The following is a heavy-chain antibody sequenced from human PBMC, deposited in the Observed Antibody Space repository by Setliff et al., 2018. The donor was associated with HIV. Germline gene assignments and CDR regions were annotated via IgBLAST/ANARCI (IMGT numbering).Heavy chain of an antibody. J-gene: IGHJ3*02. D-gene: IGHD6-19*01. V-gene: IGHV4-39*01. Sequence: PSETLSLTCTVSGGSIWNYYWSWIRQPPGKGLEWIGTIYYSGSTYYNPSLKSRVTISTDTSKNQFSLKVRSVTAADTAVYYCARQVAVASAFDIWGQGTMVTVSS. CDR3: ARQVAVASAFDI. CDR2: IYYSGST. CDR1: GGSIWNYY.